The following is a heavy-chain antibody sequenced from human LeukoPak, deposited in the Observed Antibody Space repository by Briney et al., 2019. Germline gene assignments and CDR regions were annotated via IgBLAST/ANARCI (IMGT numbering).Heavy chain of an antibody. J-gene: IGHJ4*02. CDR2: ISGSGGST. D-gene: IGHD6-19*01. V-gene: IGHV3-23*01. Sequence: SGGSQRLSCAASGFTFSSYAMSWVRQAPGKGLEWVSAISGSGGSTYYADSVKGRFTISRDNSKNTLYLQMNSLRAEDTAVYYCAKPMTVAGTPDYGYWGQGTLVTVSS. CDR3: AKPMTVAGTPDYGY. CDR1: GFTFSSYA.